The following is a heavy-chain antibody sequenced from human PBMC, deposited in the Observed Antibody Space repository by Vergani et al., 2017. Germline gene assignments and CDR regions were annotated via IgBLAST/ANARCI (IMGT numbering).Heavy chain of an antibody. CDR1: GFTFSSYS. CDR3: ARGEGLPSRLVMAGD. V-gene: IGHV3-21*01. CDR2: ISSSSSYI. Sequence: EVQLVESGGGLVKPGGSLRLSCAASGFTFSSYSMNWVRQAPGKGLEWVSSISSSSSYIYYADSVKGRFTISRDNAKNSLYLQMNSRRAEDTAVYYCARGEGLPSRLVMAGDWGQGTLVTVSS. J-gene: IGHJ4*02. D-gene: IGHD5-24*01.